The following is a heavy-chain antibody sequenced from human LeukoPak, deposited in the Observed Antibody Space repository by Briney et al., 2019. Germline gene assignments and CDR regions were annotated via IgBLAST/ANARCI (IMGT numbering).Heavy chain of an antibody. CDR1: GFSGSSNY. CDR3: ARDKLGSGYSSDFDY. V-gene: IGHV3-66*02. CDR2: IYTGGTT. D-gene: IGHD6-19*01. Sequence: GGSLRLSCAASGFSGSSNYMNWLGQAPGNGLEWVSAIYTGGTTYYADSVKGRFTISRDNSKNTLYLQMKSLRAEDTAVYYCARDKLGSGYSSDFDYWGQGTLVTVSS. J-gene: IGHJ4*02.